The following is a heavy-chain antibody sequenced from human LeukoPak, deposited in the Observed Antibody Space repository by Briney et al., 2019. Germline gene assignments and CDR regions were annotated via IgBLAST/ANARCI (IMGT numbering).Heavy chain of an antibody. J-gene: IGHJ4*02. D-gene: IGHD3-22*01. V-gene: IGHV1-69*13. CDR2: IIPIFGTA. Sequence: AASVTVSFKASGGTFSSYAISWVRQAPGQGLEWMGGIIPIFGTANYAQKFQGRVTITADESTSTAYMELSSLRSEDTAVYYCARASDYYDSSGYFLYWGQGTLVTVSS. CDR3: ARASDYYDSSGYFLY. CDR1: GGTFSSYA.